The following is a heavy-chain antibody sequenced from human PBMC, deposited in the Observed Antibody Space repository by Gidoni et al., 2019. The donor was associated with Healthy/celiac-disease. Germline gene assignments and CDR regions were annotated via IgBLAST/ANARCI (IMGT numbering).Heavy chain of an antibody. Sequence: QLQLQESGPGLVKPSETLSLTCTVSGGSISSSSYYWGWIRQPPGKGLEWIGSIYYSGSTYYNPSLKSRVSISVDTAKHQCSLKLSSVSAADTAVYYCARERITMVRGPTRRAFDIWGPGTMVTVFS. J-gene: IGHJ3*02. V-gene: IGHV4-39*01. D-gene: IGHD3-10*01. CDR1: GGSISSSSYY. CDR2: IYYSGST. CDR3: ARERITMVRGPTRRAFDI.